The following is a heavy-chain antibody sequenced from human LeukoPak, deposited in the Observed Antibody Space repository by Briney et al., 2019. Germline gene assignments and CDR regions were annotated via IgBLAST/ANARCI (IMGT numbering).Heavy chain of an antibody. CDR3: AKDLYYYDSGGAFDI. CDR1: GFTFSNAW. Sequence: GGSLRLSCAASGFTFSNAWMNWVRQAPGKGLEWVAVISYDGSNKYYADSVKGRFTISRDNSKNTLYLQMNSLRAEDTAVYYCAKDLYYYDSGGAFDIWGQGTMVTVSS. CDR2: ISYDGSNK. V-gene: IGHV3-30*18. D-gene: IGHD3-22*01. J-gene: IGHJ3*02.